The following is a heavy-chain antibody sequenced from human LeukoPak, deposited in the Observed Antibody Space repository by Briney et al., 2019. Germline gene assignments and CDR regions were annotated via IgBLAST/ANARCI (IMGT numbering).Heavy chain of an antibody. CDR3: TRAPPGGQSFDP. J-gene: IGHJ5*02. CDR1: GFTFSSYD. CDR2: IGTAGDT. V-gene: IGHV3-13*01. Sequence: GGSLRLSCAASGFTFSSYDMHWVRHTTGKGLEWVSAIGTAGDTYSPSSVKGRFTISRENAKNSLYLQMNSLRAEDTAVYYCTRAPPGGQSFDPWGQGTLVTVSS.